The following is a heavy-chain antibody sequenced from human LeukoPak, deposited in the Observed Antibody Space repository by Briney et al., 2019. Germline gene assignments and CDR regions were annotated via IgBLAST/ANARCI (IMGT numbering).Heavy chain of an antibody. V-gene: IGHV4-59*01. CDR3: ARVAKHFRGGLSFYFMDV. J-gene: IGHJ6*03. CDR1: GGSIINYY. Sequence: PETLSLTCTVSGGSIINYYWTWIRQPPGKELEWIGHIYYTESTNYNPSLNSRVTISVDTSKKQFSLRLTSVIAADTAVYYCARVAKHFRGGLSFYFMDVWGIGTTVTISS. D-gene: IGHD3-10*01. CDR2: IYYTEST.